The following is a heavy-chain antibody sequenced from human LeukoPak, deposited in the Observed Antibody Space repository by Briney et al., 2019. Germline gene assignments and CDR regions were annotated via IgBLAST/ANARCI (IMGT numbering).Heavy chain of an antibody. J-gene: IGHJ4*01. CDR2: MSGSGGST. V-gene: IGHV3-23*01. D-gene: IGHD4-17*01. Sequence: GGSLRLSCAASGFTFSSYARSWVRQAPGKGMQWVSAMSGSGGSTYYADSVKGRFTISSDNSKNTLYLQMNSLTAEDTAVYYCAKETYYGDYYFDYWGPGTLVTVAS. CDR3: AKETYYGDYYFDY. CDR1: GFTFSSYA.